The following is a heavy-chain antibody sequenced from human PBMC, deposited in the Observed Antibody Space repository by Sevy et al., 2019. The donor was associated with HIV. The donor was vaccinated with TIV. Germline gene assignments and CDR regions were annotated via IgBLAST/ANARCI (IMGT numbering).Heavy chain of an antibody. D-gene: IGHD3-16*01. Sequence: GESLKISCKGSGYSFTSYWIGWVRQMPGKGLEWMGIIYPGDSDTRYSPSFQGQVTISADKSISTAYLQWSSLKASDTAMYYWSRHTWGGQEGHEGELGYWGQGTLVTVSS. CDR1: GYSFTSYW. CDR3: SRHTWGGQEGHEGELGY. V-gene: IGHV5-51*01. CDR2: IYPGDSDT. J-gene: IGHJ4*02.